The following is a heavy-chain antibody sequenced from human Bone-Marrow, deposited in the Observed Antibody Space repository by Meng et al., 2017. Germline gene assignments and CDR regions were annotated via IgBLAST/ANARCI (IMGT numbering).Heavy chain of an antibody. J-gene: IGHJ1*01. Sequence: SGPTLVKPTQTLTLTCTFSGFSLSTSGVGVGWIRQPPGKALEWLALIYWDDDKRYSPSLKSRLTITKDTSKNQVVLTMTNMDPVDTATYYCAHGTNYYGSGSLPFQHWGQGTLVTVSS. D-gene: IGHD3-10*01. V-gene: IGHV2-5*02. CDR2: IYWDDDK. CDR1: GFSLSTSGVG. CDR3: AHGTNYYGSGSLPFQH.